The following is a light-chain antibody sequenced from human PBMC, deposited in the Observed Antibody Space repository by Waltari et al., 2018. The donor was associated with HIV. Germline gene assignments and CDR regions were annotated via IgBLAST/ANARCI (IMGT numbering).Light chain of an antibody. CDR3: PSYDTSLGGSV. CDR2: TTN. CDR1: SSNTGDSYD. V-gene: IGLV1-40*01. J-gene: IGLJ3*02. Sequence: QSALPQPPSVPGVPGQRVTISCTGCSSNTGDSYDVHWYQQLPGTAPKLITYTTNHRPSGIPDRFSGSKSGASASLAITGLRSEDEGDYYCPSYDTSLGGSVFGGGTKLTVL.